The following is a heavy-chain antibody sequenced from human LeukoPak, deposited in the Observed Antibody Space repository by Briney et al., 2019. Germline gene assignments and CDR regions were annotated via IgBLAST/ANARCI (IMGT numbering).Heavy chain of an antibody. CDR2: IIPILGIA. Sequence: SVKVSCKASGGTFSSYAISWVRQAPGQGLEWMGRIIPILGIANYAQKFQGRVTITADKSTSTAYMELSSLRSEDTAVYYCARPSGSYGSGDYYYHYGMDVWGQGTTVTVSS. J-gene: IGHJ6*02. CDR3: ARPSGSYGSGDYYYHYGMDV. V-gene: IGHV1-69*04. D-gene: IGHD1-26*01. CDR1: GGTFSSYA.